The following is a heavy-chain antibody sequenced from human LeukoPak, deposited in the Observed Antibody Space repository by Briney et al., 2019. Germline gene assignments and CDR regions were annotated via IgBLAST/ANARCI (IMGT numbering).Heavy chain of an antibody. J-gene: IGHJ6*03. CDR3: ARDFPTLLWSGDLLSPEYNYFMDV. V-gene: IGHV4-4*07. D-gene: IGHD3-10*01. Sequence: SETPSLTCTVSGGSMGNYYWNWIRQPAGRGLEWIGRIYGSGNPTYNPSLKSRVTLSRDTSNNQFSLRLTSVTAADSAVYYCARDFPTLLWSGDLLSPEYNYFMDVWGKGTTVTVSS. CDR2: IYGSGNP. CDR1: GGSMGNYY.